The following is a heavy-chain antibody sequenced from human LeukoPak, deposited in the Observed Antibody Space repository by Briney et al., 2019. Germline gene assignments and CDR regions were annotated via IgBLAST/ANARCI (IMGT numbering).Heavy chain of an antibody. V-gene: IGHV3-21*01. D-gene: IGHD6-6*01. CDR1: GFTFSSYS. Sequence: GGSLRLSCAASGFTFSSYSMNWVRQAPGKGLEWVSSISSSSSYIYYADSVKRRFTISRDNAKNSLYLQMNSLRAEDTAVYYCASSSIAAQGSGFDYWGQGTLVTVSS. J-gene: IGHJ4*02. CDR2: ISSSSSYI. CDR3: ASSSIAAQGSGFDY.